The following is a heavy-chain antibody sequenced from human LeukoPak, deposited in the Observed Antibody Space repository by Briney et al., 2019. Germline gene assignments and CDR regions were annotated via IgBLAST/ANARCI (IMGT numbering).Heavy chain of an antibody. Sequence: GGSLRLSCAVSGFTLSNYSMNWVRQAPGKGLEWVSYISSSGSTIYYADSVKGRFTISRDNAKNSLYLQMDSLGPEDTAVYYCARDPYSGNYGTYYYYYMDVWGKGTTVTISS. CDR2: ISSSGSTI. CDR3: ARDPYSGNYGTYYYYYMDV. V-gene: IGHV3-48*04. J-gene: IGHJ6*03. CDR1: GFTLSNYS. D-gene: IGHD1-26*01.